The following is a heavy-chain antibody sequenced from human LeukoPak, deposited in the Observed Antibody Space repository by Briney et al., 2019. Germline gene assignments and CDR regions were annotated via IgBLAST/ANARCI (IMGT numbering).Heavy chain of an antibody. Sequence: YYXXWIRQAXXKGVEWVSYISSSGSTIYYADSVKGRFTISRDNAKNSLYLQMNSLRAEDTAVYYCARERTTVVRESYRGQGTLVTVSS. CDR2: ISSSGSTI. CDR1: YY. V-gene: IGHV3-11*01. D-gene: IGHD4-23*01. CDR3: ARERTTVVRESY. J-gene: IGHJ4*02.